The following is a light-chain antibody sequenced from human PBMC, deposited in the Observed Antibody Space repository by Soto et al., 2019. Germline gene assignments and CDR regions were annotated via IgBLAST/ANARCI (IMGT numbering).Light chain of an antibody. CDR2: DVS. Sequence: QSALTQPASISGSPGQSITISCTGTSSDVGGYNYVSWYQQYPGKAPKLMIFDVSNRPSGVSDRFSGSKSGHTASLTISGRQAEDEADYYCSSYTSSSTWVFGGGTQVNVL. J-gene: IGLJ3*02. V-gene: IGLV2-14*03. CDR1: SSDVGGYNY. CDR3: SSYTSSSTWV.